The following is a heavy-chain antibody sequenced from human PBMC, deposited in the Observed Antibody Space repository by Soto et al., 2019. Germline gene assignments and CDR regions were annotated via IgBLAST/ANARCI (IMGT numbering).Heavy chain of an antibody. D-gene: IGHD5-18*01. Sequence: ASVKVSCKASGYTFTTYAMHWVRQAPGQRLEWMGWINAANGNTKYSQKFQGRVTITRDTSASTAYMELSSLRSEDTAVYYCARSLMNTAMVTFYYFDYWGQGTLVTXSS. V-gene: IGHV1-3*01. CDR1: GYTFTTYA. J-gene: IGHJ4*02. CDR3: ARSLMNTAMVTFYYFDY. CDR2: INAANGNT.